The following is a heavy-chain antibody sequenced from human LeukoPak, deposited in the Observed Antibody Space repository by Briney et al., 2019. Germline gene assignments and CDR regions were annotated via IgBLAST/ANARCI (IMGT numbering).Heavy chain of an antibody. D-gene: IGHD5-24*01. J-gene: IGHJ6*03. CDR1: GFTFSSYS. CDR2: IGSSTRTM. CDR3: AKEGDGYNLGYYYMDV. V-gene: IGHV3-48*04. Sequence: GGSLRLSCAASGFTFSSYSMNWVRQAPGKGLEWVSYIGSSTRTMYYAESLKGRFIISRDNAKNSLYLQMNSLRAEDTAVYYCAKEGDGYNLGYYYMDVWGKGTTVTVSS.